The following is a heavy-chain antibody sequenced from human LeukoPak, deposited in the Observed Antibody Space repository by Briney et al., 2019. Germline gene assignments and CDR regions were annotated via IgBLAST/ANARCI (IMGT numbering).Heavy chain of an antibody. CDR3: ARALDYCSSTSCHTFDP. CDR1: GGSISSYY. CDR2: IYYSGST. D-gene: IGHD2-2*02. V-gene: IGHV4-59*01. J-gene: IGHJ5*02. Sequence: SETLSLTCTVSGGSISSYYWSWIRQPPGKGLEWIGYIYYSGSTNYNPSLKSRVTISVDTSKNQFSLKLSSVTAADTAVYYCARALDYCSSTSCHTFDPWGQETLVTVSS.